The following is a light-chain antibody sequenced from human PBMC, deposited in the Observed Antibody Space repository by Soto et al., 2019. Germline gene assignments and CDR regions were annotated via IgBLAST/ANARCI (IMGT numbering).Light chain of an antibody. CDR3: MQALQTPPT. CDR1: QSLLHSNGYNY. Sequence: IVMTQSPLSLPVTPGEPASISCRSSQSLLHSNGYNYLDWYLQKPGQSPQLLIYLGSNRASGVPDRFSGSGSGTDFTLGISRVEAEDVGVYYCMQALQTPPTFGQGTKVDIK. J-gene: IGKJ1*01. CDR2: LGS. V-gene: IGKV2-28*01.